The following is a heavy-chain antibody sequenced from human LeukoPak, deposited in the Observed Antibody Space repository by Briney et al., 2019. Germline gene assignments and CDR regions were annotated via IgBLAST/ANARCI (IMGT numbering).Heavy chain of an antibody. CDR3: ARLAYCGGDCYARDAFDI. CDR2: IYPGDSDT. D-gene: IGHD2-21*01. CDR1: GYSFTSYW. V-gene: IGHV5-51*01. J-gene: IGHJ3*02. Sequence: GESLKISCKGSGYSFTSYWIGWVRQMPGKGLEWMGIIYPGDSDTRYSPSFQGQVTISADKSISTAYLQWSSLKASDTAMYYCARLAYCGGDCYARDAFDIWGQGTMVTVSS.